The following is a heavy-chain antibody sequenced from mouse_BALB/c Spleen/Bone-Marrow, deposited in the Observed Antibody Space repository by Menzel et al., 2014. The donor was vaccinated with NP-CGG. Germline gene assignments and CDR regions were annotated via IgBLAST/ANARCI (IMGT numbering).Heavy chain of an antibody. CDR1: GFTFSSYG. J-gene: IGHJ4*01. CDR2: ISSGGSYT. V-gene: IGHV5-6*01. D-gene: IGHD1-1*01. CDR3: ASTITTVVAEDAMDS. Sequence: EVQGVESGGDLVKPGGSLILSCAASGFTFSSYGMSWVRQTPDKRLEWVATISSGGSYTYYPDSVKGRFTISRDNAKNALYLQMSSLKSEDTAMYYCASTITTVVAEDAMDSWGQGASVAGSS.